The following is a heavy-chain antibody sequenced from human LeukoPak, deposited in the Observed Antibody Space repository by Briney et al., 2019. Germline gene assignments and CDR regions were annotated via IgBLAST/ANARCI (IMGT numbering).Heavy chain of an antibody. D-gene: IGHD6-13*01. J-gene: IGHJ4*02. CDR1: GDSISGSAYY. V-gene: IGHV4-31*03. CDR3: ARAAAAAPDV. CDR2: IYSGGST. Sequence: SQTLSLTCTVSGDSISGSAYYWSWIRQFPGRGLEWIGYIYSGGSTYYNPALKNRLIMAIDTSKNQFSLGLTSVTAADTAVYYCARAAAAAPDVWGQGTLVTVSS.